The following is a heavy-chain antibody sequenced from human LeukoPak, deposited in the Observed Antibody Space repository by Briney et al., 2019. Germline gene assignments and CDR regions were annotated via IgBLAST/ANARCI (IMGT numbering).Heavy chain of an antibody. CDR2: IYTSGST. Sequence: SETLSLTCTVSGGSLSSYYWSWIRQPAGKGLGWIGRIYTSGSTNYNPSLRSRVTISVDKSKNQFSLKLSSVTAADTAVYYCARVLSNTYYYDSSGYHYYYMDVWGKGTTVTVSS. CDR3: ARVLSNTYYYDSSGYHYYYMDV. CDR1: GGSLSSYY. J-gene: IGHJ6*03. D-gene: IGHD3-22*01. V-gene: IGHV4-4*07.